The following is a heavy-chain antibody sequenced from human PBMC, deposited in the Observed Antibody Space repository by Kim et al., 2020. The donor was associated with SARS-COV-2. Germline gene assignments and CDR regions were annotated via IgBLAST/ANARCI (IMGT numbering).Heavy chain of an antibody. D-gene: IGHD3-16*01. V-gene: IGHV3-7*03. CDR2: K. CDR3: VNVVSDY. J-gene: IGHJ4*01. Sequence: KYYVDSVKGRFTISRDNSKKSLYLQMNSLRVEATAVYYCVNVVSDYWGQGTLVTVSS.